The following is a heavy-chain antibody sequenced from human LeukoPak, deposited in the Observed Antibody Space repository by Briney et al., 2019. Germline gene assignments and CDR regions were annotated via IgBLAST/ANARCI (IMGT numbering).Heavy chain of an antibody. V-gene: IGHV3-30*18. J-gene: IGHJ5*02. Sequence: PGRSLRLSCAASGFTFSSYGIHWVRQAPGKGLEWVAVISYDGSYKYYADSVKGRFTISRDNSKNTLYLQMNSLRAEDTAVYYCAKDSSRFDYNWFDPWGQGTLVTVSS. CDR3: AKDSSRFDYNWFDP. CDR2: ISYDGSYK. CDR1: GFTFSSYG. D-gene: IGHD2-2*01.